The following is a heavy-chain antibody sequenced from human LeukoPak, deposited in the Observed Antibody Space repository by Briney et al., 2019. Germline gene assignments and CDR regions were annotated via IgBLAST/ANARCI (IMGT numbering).Heavy chain of an antibody. CDR1: GGSISSSSYF. Sequence: SETLSLTCTVSGGSISSSSYFWGWIRQPPGKGLEWIGSMYYSGSTYYNPSLKSRVTISVDTSKNQFSLKLSSVTAADTAVYYCARRGAAAGTGGFDYWGQGTLVTVSS. V-gene: IGHV4-39*01. J-gene: IGHJ4*02. D-gene: IGHD6-13*01. CDR2: MYYSGST. CDR3: ARRGAAAGTGGFDY.